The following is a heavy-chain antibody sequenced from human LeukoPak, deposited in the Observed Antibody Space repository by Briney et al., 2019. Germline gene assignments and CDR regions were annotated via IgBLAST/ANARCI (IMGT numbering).Heavy chain of an antibody. Sequence: PETLSLTCTVSGDSISTYYWSWIRQPPGKGLEWIGYIYYRVTSDYNPSLKSRVTMSVDMSTRQISLKLSSVTAADTAVYYCARDGTAMISFDYWGQGTLVTVSS. CDR1: GDSISTYY. J-gene: IGHJ4*02. CDR2: IYYRVTS. V-gene: IGHV4-59*01. D-gene: IGHD5-18*01. CDR3: ARDGTAMISFDY.